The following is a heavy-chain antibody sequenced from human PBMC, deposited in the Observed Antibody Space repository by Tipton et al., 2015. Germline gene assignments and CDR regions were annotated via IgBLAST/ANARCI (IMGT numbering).Heavy chain of an antibody. D-gene: IGHD1-26*01. J-gene: IGHJ5*01. CDR1: GGSFSGYY. CDR2: INHSGST. V-gene: IGHV4-34*01. CDR3: ARSAMVGGQGLDS. Sequence: TLSLTCAVYGGSFSGYYWSWIRQPPGKGLEWIGEINHSGSTNYNPSLKSRVTISLDTSKNQFSLRLSSVTAADSAIYFCARSAMVGGQGLDSWGHGVLVTVSS.